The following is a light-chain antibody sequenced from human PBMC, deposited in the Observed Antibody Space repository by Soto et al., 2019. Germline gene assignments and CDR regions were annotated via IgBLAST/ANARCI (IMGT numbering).Light chain of an antibody. J-gene: IGKJ1*01. CDR1: QSVGNN. Sequence: EIVMTQSPATVSVSPGERATLYCRASQSVGNNLAWYQQKPGQAPSLFIFGASVRATGVPDRFSGSGYGTEFTLSISNLKSEDFAVYYCQQYAYWPETFGQGTKVDIK. CDR3: QQYAYWPET. CDR2: GAS. V-gene: IGKV3-15*01.